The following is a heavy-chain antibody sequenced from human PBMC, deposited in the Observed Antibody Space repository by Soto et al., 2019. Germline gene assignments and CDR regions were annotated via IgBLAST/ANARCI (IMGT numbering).Heavy chain of an antibody. Sequence: QLGGPLRLSCAASGFTFSSYSMNWVRQAPGKGLEWVSYISSSSSTIYYADSVKGRFTISRDNAKNSLYLQMNSLRDEDTAVYYCARDVYGDYHQYFQHWGQGTLVTVSS. J-gene: IGHJ1*01. CDR3: ARDVYGDYHQYFQH. V-gene: IGHV3-48*02. CDR1: GFTFSSYS. CDR2: ISSSSSTI. D-gene: IGHD4-17*01.